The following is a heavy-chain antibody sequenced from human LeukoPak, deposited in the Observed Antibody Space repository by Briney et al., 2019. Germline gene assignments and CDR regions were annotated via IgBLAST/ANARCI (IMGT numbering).Heavy chain of an antibody. Sequence: GGSLRLSCTASGLTFNNYAMTWVRQAPGNGLEWLSSISGSGGTTYSADSVKGRFSISRDNSQNTLFLQMYSLRAEDTAVYYCAKFFAPSGGGSGWPRVIDYWGQGTLVTVSS. D-gene: IGHD6-25*01. CDR1: GLTFNNYA. V-gene: IGHV3-23*01. J-gene: IGHJ4*02. CDR3: AKFFAPSGGGSGWPRVIDY. CDR2: ISGSGGTT.